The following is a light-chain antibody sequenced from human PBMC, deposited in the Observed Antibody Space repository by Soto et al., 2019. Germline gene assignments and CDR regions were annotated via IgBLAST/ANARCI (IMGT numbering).Light chain of an antibody. J-gene: IGKJ1*01. Sequence: DIQMTQSPSTLSASVGDRVTITCRASQSISYRLAWYQQKPGKAPKLLIYDASSLESGVPSTFSGSGSGTEFTLTITSLQPDDFATYYCQQYNSYSWTFGKGTKVEIK. V-gene: IGKV1-5*01. CDR2: DAS. CDR1: QSISYR. CDR3: QQYNSYSWT.